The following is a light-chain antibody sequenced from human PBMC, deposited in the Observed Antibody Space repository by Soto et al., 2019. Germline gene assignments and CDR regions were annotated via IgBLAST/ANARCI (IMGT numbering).Light chain of an antibody. CDR2: DAS. CDR1: QSISND. CDR3: QQYDNLPKYT. J-gene: IGKJ2*01. Sequence: DIQMTQSPSSLSASVGDRVTITCRASQSISNDLYWYQQKPGKAPKLLIYDASNLETGVPSRFSGSGSGTDFTFTISSLQPEDIATYYCQQYDNLPKYTFGQGTKLEIK. V-gene: IGKV1-33*01.